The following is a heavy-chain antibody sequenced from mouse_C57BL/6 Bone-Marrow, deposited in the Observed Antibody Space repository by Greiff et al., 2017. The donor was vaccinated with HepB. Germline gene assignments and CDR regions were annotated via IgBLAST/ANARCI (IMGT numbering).Heavy chain of an antibody. D-gene: IGHD1-1*01. V-gene: IGHV5-9-1*02. CDR2: ISSGGDYI. CDR3: TRDGATVVSSFDY. CDR1: GFTFSSYA. Sequence: EVMLVESGEGLVKPGGSLKLSCAASGFTFSSYAMSWVRQTPEKRLEWVAYISSGGDYIYYADTVKGRFTISRDNARNTLYLQMSSLKSEDTAMYYCTRDGATVVSSFDYWGQGTTLTVSS. J-gene: IGHJ2*01.